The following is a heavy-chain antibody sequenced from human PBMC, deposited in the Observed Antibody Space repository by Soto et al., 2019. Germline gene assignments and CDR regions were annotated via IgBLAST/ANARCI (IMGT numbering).Heavy chain of an antibody. CDR2: IWYDGTNK. V-gene: IGHV3-33*01. J-gene: IGHJ4*02. CDR3: SRGRGTAVATPYS. Sequence: QVQLVESGGGVVQPGRSLRLSCVASGFTFSNYAMYWVRKAPGKGLEWVAVIWYDGTNKNYADSVKGRFTISRDNSKNTLYLQMNSLRVEDTAVYYCSRGRGTAVATPYSWGQGVQVTVSS. CDR1: GFTFSNYA. D-gene: IGHD4-17*01.